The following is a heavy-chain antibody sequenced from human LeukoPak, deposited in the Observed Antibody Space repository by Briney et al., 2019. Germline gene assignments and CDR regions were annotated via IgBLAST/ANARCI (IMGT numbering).Heavy chain of an antibody. J-gene: IGHJ4*02. V-gene: IGHV4-34*01. Sequence: SETLSLTCAVYGGPFSAYYWSWIRQPPGKGLEWIGEINHSGNTNYNPSLKSRVTISVDTSKNEISLKLTSVTAADTAVYYCARSEVDYWGQGTLVIVSS. CDR3: ARSEVDY. CDR2: INHSGNT. CDR1: GGPFSAYY.